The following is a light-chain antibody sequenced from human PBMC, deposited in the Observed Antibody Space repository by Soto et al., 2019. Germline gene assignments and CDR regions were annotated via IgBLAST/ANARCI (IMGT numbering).Light chain of an antibody. V-gene: IGKV1-39*01. Sequence: DILMTQSPSSLSASVRDRVTITCRASQSISTYLNWYQQKPGKAPNLLIYSASNLQSGVPSRFSGSGSGTDFTLTISSLQPDDFATYYCQQYNSRVTFGQGTRLEI. CDR1: QSISTY. CDR2: SAS. J-gene: IGKJ5*01. CDR3: QQYNSRVT.